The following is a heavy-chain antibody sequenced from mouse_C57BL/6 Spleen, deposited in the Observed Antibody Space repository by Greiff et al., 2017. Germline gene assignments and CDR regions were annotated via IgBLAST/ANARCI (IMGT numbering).Heavy chain of an antibody. Sequence: VQLQQSGPELVKPGASVKISCKASGYAFSSSWMNWVKQRPGKGLEWIGRIYPGDGDTNYNGKFKGKATLTADKSSSTAYMQLSSLTSEASAVYFCARWDEGYWGQGTTLTVSS. CDR1: GYAFSSSW. CDR2: IYPGDGDT. CDR3: ARWDEGY. J-gene: IGHJ2*01. V-gene: IGHV1-82*01. D-gene: IGHD4-1*01.